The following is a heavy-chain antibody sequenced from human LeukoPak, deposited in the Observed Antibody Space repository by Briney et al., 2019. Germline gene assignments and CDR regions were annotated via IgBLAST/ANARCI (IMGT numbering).Heavy chain of an antibody. CDR1: GFTFSSYG. V-gene: IGHV3-23*01. Sequence: GGSLRLSCAASGFTFSSYGMSWVRQAPGKGLEWVSAISGSGGSTYYADSVKGRFTISRDNAKNSLYLQMNSLRAEDTAVYYCARDEAHYYDSSGYLCYWGQGTLVTVSS. CDR3: ARDEAHYYDSSGYLCY. J-gene: IGHJ4*02. D-gene: IGHD3-22*01. CDR2: ISGSGGST.